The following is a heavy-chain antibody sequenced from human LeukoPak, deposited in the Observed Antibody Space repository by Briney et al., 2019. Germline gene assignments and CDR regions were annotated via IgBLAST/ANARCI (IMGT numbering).Heavy chain of an antibody. J-gene: IGHJ4*02. CDR3: ARETPYSSSWTAFDS. V-gene: IGHV3-48*01. CDR1: GFTFSDYN. CDR2: ITLSSGIM. D-gene: IGHD6-13*01. Sequence: GGSLRLSCAASGFTFSDYNMNWVRQAPGKGLEWVSYITLSSGIMYYADSVKGRFTISRDNAKNSLYLQMNSLGAEDTALYYCARETPYSSSWTAFDSWGQGTLVTVSS.